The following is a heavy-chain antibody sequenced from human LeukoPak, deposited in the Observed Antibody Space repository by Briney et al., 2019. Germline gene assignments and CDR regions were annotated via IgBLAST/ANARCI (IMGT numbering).Heavy chain of an antibody. D-gene: IGHD2-2*01. CDR2: IYHSGST. V-gene: IGHV4-38-2*02. CDR1: GYSISSGYN. J-gene: IGHJ4*02. Sequence: PSETLSLTCTVSGYSISSGYNWGWIRQPPGEGLEWIGSIYHSGSTYYNPSLKSRVTISVDTSKNQFSLKLSSVTAADTAVYYCARHVGYCSSTSCWGGTFDYWGQGTLVTVSS. CDR3: ARHVGYCSSTSCWGGTFDY.